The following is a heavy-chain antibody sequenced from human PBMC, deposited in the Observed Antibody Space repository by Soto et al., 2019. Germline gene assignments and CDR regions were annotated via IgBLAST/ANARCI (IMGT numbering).Heavy chain of an antibody. V-gene: IGHV3-33*01. CDR3: AGDQIRSRIVVVTRRDYYYYGMDV. Sequence: GGSVRLSCAASGFTFSSYGMHWVRQAPGKGLEWVAVIWYDGSNKYYADSVKGRFTISRDNSKNTLYLQMNSLRAEDTAVYYCAGDQIRSRIVVVTRRDYYYYGMDVWGHGTTVTVYS. CDR2: IWYDGSNK. D-gene: IGHD3-22*01. J-gene: IGHJ6*02. CDR1: GFTFSSYG.